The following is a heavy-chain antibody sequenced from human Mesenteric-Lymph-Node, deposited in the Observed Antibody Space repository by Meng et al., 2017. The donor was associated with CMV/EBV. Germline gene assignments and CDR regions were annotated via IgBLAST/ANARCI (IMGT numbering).Heavy chain of an antibody. CDR3: ARDVYNWFDP. CDR2: INSDGSST. V-gene: IGHV3-74*01. J-gene: IGHJ5*02. Sequence: LSGASSGFIFSSYWLHCVRQAPGKGLVWVSRINSDGSSTSYADSVKGRFTSSRDNAKNTLYLQMNSLRAEDTAVYYCARDVYNWFDPWGQGTLVTVSS. CDR1: GFIFSSYW.